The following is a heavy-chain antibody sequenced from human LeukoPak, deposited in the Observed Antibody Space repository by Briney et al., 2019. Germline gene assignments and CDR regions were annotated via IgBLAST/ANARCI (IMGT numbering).Heavy chain of an antibody. J-gene: IGHJ6*03. CDR3: ARVSTVTTLYYYYMDV. Sequence: GESLKISCKGSGYSFTSYWIGWVRQMPGKGLEWVGIIYPGDSDTRYSPSFQGQVTISADKSISTAYLQWSSLKASDTAMYYCARVSTVTTLYYYYMDVWGKGTTVTVSS. CDR2: IYPGDSDT. V-gene: IGHV5-51*01. D-gene: IGHD4-17*01. CDR1: GYSFTSYW.